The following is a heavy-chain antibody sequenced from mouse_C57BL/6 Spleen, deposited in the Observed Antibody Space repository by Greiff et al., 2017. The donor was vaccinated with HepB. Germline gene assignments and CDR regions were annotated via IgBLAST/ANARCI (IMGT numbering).Heavy chain of an antibody. V-gene: IGHV1-55*01. CDR2: IYPGSGST. CDR1: GYTFTSYW. CDR3: ARYPIITTGFDY. D-gene: IGHD1-1*01. J-gene: IGHJ2*01. Sequence: QVQLQQPGAELVKPGASVKMSCKASGYTFTSYWITWVKQRPGQGLEWIGDIYPGSGSTNYNEKFKSKATLTVDTSSSTAYMQLSSLTSEDSAVYYCARYPIITTGFDYWGQGTTLTVSS.